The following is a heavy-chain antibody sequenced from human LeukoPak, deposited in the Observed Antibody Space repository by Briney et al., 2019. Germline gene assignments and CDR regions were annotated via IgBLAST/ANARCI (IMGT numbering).Heavy chain of an antibody. J-gene: IGHJ4*02. CDR1: EFTFSNYA. D-gene: IGHD3-22*01. V-gene: IGHV3-23*01. CDR3: AKDYYDSSGYYRGFDY. CDR2: ISDGSVNT. Sequence: QSGGSLRLSCAASEFTFSNYAMSWVRQAPEKGLEWVSAISDGSVNTYYADSVKGRFSISRDNSKNTLYLQMNSLRAEDTAVYYCAKDYYDSSGYYRGFDYWGQGTLVTVSS.